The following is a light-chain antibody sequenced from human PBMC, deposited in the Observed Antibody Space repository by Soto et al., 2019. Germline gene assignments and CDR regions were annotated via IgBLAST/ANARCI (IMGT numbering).Light chain of an antibody. J-gene: IGKJ1*01. CDR3: QQYDTSPT. CDR1: QSLSSH. V-gene: IGKV3-15*01. Sequence: EIGMTQSAATLYVSPGERATLXCRASQSLSSHFAWCQQRPGEARRHLIYCASTRDTDITARFSGSGYGKDFNITISRLEPEDFAVYNCQQYDTSPTFGQGTKVDIK. CDR2: CAS.